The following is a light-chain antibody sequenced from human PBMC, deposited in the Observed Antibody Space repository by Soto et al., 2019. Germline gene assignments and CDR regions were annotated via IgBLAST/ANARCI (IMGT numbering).Light chain of an antibody. CDR2: GVS. V-gene: IGKV3-15*01. CDR1: QSVAGN. J-gene: IGKJ4*01. Sequence: VVAQAPASLSMSQRETATLSCSSSQSVAGNLAWYQQKPGQPPRLLIYGVSTRATGVPARFSGSGSETDFSLTISSLQIEDFALYYCQQSNNWPPLTFGGGTKVDTK. CDR3: QQSNNWPPLT.